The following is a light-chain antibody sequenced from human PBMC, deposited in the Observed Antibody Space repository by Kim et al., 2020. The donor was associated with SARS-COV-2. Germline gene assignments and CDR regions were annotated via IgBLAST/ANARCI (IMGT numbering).Light chain of an antibody. CDR3: QTWGTGILV. CDR2: LNTDGSH. J-gene: IGLJ3*02. CDR1: SGHSTYA. V-gene: IGLV4-69*01. Sequence: QLVLTQSPSASASLGASVKLTCTLSSGHSTYAIAWHQQQPEKGPRYLMRLNTDGSHNKGDGIPDRFSVSSSGAERYLTISSLQSEDEADYYCQTWGTGILVFGGGTKLTVL.